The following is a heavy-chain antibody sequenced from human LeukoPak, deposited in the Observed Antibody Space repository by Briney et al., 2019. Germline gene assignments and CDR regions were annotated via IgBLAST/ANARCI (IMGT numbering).Heavy chain of an antibody. D-gene: IGHD5-24*01. CDR3: ARFESRGWFDP. J-gene: IGHJ5*02. CDR2: ITSSGST. CDR1: GGSISSGTYF. Sequence: SETLSLTCTVSGGSISSGTYFWSWIRQPAGKGLEWIGRITSSGSTYYNPSLKSRVTISVDRSKNQFSLKLSSVTAADTAVYYCARFESRGWFDPWGQGTLVTVSS. V-gene: IGHV4-61*02.